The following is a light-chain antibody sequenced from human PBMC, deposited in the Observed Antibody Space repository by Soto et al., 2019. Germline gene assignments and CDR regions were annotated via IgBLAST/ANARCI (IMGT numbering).Light chain of an antibody. J-gene: IGKJ2*01. Sequence: DIQMTQSPSSVSASVGDGVTISCRASHGISSCLAWYQQKPGKAPKLLIYAASNLQSGVPSRFSGSGSGTDFTLTISRLQPEDFATYYCQQANSFPYTFGQGTELEIK. CDR2: AAS. CDR1: HGISSC. CDR3: QQANSFPYT. V-gene: IGKV1-12*01.